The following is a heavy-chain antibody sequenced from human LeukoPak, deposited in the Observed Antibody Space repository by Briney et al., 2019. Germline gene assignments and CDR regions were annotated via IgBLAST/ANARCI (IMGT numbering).Heavy chain of an antibody. Sequence: PSETLSLTCTVSGGSISSHYWSWIRQPPGKGLEWIGYIYYSGSTNYNPSLKSRVTISVDTSKNQFSLKLSSVTAADTAVYYCARCGGDCYYYYFDYWGQGTLVTVSS. CDR2: IYYSGST. CDR1: GGSISSHY. D-gene: IGHD2-21*02. J-gene: IGHJ4*02. CDR3: ARCGGDCYYYYFDY. V-gene: IGHV4-59*11.